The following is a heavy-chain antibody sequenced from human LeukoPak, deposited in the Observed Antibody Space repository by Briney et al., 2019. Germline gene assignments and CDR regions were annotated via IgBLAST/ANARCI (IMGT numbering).Heavy chain of an antibody. J-gene: IGHJ4*02. D-gene: IGHD3-10*01. V-gene: IGHV4-59*01. CDR2: IYYSGSA. CDR1: GGSISCYY. Sequence: SEPLSLTCTVSGGSISCYYWSCIRQPPGKGLEGIGYIYYSGSANYTPSLKSRVTISVDTSKNQFSLKLSPVTAADTAVYYCAKRYYYGSGSFFFDYLGQGTLVTVSS. CDR3: AKRYYYGSGSFFFDY.